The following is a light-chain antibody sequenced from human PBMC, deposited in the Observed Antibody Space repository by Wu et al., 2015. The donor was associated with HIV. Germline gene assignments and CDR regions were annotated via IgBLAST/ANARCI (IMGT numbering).Light chain of an antibody. CDR2: DTS. J-gene: IGKJ2*01. Sequence: ERATLSCRASQSVISNLAWYQQRPRATAPRLLIYDTSIRAPGIPVRFSGSGSGTDFTLTISRLEPEDFAVYYCQQRNNWKYTFGQGTKLE. CDR3: QQRNNWKYT. CDR1: QSVISN. V-gene: IGKV3-11*01.